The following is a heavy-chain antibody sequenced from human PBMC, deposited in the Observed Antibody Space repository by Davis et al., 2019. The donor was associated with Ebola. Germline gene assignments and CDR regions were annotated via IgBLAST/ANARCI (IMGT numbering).Heavy chain of an antibody. J-gene: IGHJ6*02. D-gene: IGHD2-2*01. V-gene: IGHV4-4*02. CDR3: ARGLEVPAATKRDYYYGMDV. CDR2: IYHSGST. CDR1: GGSISSSNW. Sequence: PSETLSLTCAVSGGSISSSNWWSWVRQPPGKGLEWIGEIYHSGSTNYNPSLKSRVTISVDKSKNQFSLKLSSVTAADTAVYYCARGLEVPAATKRDYYYGMDVWGQGTTVTVSS.